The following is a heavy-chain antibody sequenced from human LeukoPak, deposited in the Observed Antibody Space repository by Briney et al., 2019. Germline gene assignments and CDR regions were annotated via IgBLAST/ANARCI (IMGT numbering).Heavy chain of an antibody. CDR3: AKTSYYYDSSGYPNY. CDR2: IRYDGGNK. Sequence: GGSLRLSCAASGFTFSSYGMHWVRQAPGKGLEWVAFIRYDGGNKYYADSVKGRFTISRDNSKNTLYLQMNSLRAEDTAVYYCAKTSYYYDSSGYPNYWGQGTLVTVSS. CDR1: GFTFSSYG. J-gene: IGHJ4*02. D-gene: IGHD3-22*01. V-gene: IGHV3-30*02.